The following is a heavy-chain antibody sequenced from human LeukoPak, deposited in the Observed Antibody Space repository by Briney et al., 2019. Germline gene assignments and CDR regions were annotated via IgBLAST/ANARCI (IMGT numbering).Heavy chain of an antibody. CDR3: AKDSPYDYVWGSYRRRGYYYMDV. D-gene: IGHD3-16*02. V-gene: IGHV3-23*01. Sequence: PSETLSLTCAVYGGSVSGYYWSWIRQPPGKGLEWVSAISGSGGSTYYADSVKGRFTISRDKSKNTLYLQMNSLRAEDTAVYYCAKDSPYDYVWGSYRRRGYYYMDVWGKGTTVTISS. J-gene: IGHJ6*03. CDR1: GGSVSGYY. CDR2: ISGSGGST.